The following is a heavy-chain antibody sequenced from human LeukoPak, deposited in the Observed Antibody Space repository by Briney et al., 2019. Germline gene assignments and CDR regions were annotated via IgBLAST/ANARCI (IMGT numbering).Heavy chain of an antibody. J-gene: IGHJ4*02. CDR3: ARENSSSISHLEN. CDR2: INPNSGGT. Sequence: ASVKVSCKASGYTFTDYYMHWVRQAPGQGLEWMGWINPNSGGTNYAQKFQGRVTMTRDTSISTAYMELSRLRSDDTAVYYCARENSSSISHLENWGQGTLVTVSS. CDR1: GYTFTDYY. D-gene: IGHD6-13*01. V-gene: IGHV1-2*02.